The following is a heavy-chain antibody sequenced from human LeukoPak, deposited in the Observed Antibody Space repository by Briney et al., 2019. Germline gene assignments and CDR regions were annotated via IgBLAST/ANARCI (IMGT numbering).Heavy chain of an antibody. V-gene: IGHV4-61*01. D-gene: IGHD3-22*01. CDR2: IYYSGST. CDR3: ARDQPATYYYDSSVLDAFDI. Sequence: PSQTLSLTCTVSGGSISSGSYYWSWIRQPPGKGLEWIGYIYYSGSTNYNPSLKSRVTISVDTSKNQFSLKLSSVTAADTAVYYCARDQPATYYYDSSVLDAFDIWGQGTMVTVSS. CDR1: GGSISSGSYY. J-gene: IGHJ3*02.